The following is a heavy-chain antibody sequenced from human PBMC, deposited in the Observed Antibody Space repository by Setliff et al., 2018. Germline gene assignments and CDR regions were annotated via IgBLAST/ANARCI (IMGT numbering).Heavy chain of an antibody. D-gene: IGHD3-16*01. Sequence: CAASGFTFSDYYMSWIRQAPGKGLEWVANIKQDGSAKYYVDSVKGRFTISRNNAKNSLYLQMNSLRPEDTAVYYCARDSTWYWYFDLWGRGTLVTVSS. J-gene: IGHJ2*01. V-gene: IGHV3-7*03. CDR1: GFTFSDYY. CDR3: ARDSTWYWYFDL. CDR2: IKQDGSAK.